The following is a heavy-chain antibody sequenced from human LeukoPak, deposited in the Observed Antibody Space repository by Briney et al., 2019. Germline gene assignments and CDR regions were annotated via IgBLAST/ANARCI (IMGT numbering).Heavy chain of an antibody. D-gene: IGHD6-13*01. CDR2: ISAYNGNT. V-gene: IGHV1-18*01. Sequence: ASVKVSCKDSGYTFTSYGISWVRQAPGQGLEWMGWISAYNGNTNYAQKLQGRVTMTTDTSTSTAYMELRSLRSDDTAVYYCARGIAAAGTGNRWFDPWGQGTLVTVSS. CDR1: GYTFTSYG. J-gene: IGHJ5*02. CDR3: ARGIAAAGTGNRWFDP.